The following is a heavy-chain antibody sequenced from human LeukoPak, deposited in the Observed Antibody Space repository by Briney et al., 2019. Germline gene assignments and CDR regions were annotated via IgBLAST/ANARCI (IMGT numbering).Heavy chain of an antibody. Sequence: SETLSLTFTVSGGSISSYYWSWIRQPPGMGLEWIAYIYYSGNTRYNPSLQSRVTISVDTSKNQFSLKLNSVTAADTAVYYCARHEVGYCHGGSCPYYFDYWGQGTLVTVSS. CDR3: ARHEVGYCHGGSCPYYFDY. CDR1: GGSISSYY. D-gene: IGHD2-15*01. V-gene: IGHV4-59*08. CDR2: IYYSGNT. J-gene: IGHJ4*02.